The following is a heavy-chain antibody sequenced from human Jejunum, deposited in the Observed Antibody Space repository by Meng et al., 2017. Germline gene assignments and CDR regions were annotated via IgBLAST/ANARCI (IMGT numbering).Heavy chain of an antibody. CDR3: VTAPWNSGY. CDR2: IKEDGSEK. CDR1: GFIFSTYW. J-gene: IGHJ4*02. V-gene: IGHV3-7*01. D-gene: IGHD1-1*01. Sequence: GESLKISCAASGFIFSTYWMSWVRQAPGKGLEWVAKIKEDGSEKYHVDSVKGRFTISRDNAKNALYLQMDSLRTEDTAVYYCVTAPWNSGYWGQGTLVTVSS.